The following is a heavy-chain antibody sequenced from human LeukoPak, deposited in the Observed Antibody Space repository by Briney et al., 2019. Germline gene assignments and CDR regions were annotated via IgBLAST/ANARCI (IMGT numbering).Heavy chain of an antibody. CDR2: INSLTRST. D-gene: IGHD4/OR15-4a*01. CDR3: ATEVDRLPEKEHGAF. J-gene: IGHJ4*02. V-gene: IGHV3-48*02. Sequence: PGGSLRLSCASSGFTFSSYSMNWFRQPPGKGLEWVSYINSLTRSTYYADSVKGRFTISRGNAKNSLYLQMNNLRDDATAVYYCATEVDRLPEKEHGAFWGEGTLVSVSS. CDR1: GFTFSSYS.